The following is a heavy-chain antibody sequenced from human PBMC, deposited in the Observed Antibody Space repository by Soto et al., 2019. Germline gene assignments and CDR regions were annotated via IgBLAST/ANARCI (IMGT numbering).Heavy chain of an antibody. Sequence: QVQLVESGGGVVQPGGSLRLSCAVSGIIFTGYGMHWVRQAPGKGLEWVAVIRYDGNNIYYADSVKGRFTISRDNSKNTLYVQMNSLRAEDTAVYYGARDGVGATVFFGYFDYWGQGALVTVSS. J-gene: IGHJ4*02. CDR3: ARDGVGATVFFGYFDY. D-gene: IGHD1-26*01. CDR2: IRYDGNNI. CDR1: GIIFTGYG. V-gene: IGHV3-33*01.